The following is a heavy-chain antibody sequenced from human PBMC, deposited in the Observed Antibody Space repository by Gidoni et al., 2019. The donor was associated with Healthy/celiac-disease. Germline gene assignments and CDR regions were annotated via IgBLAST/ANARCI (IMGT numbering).Heavy chain of an antibody. CDR2: SSGSGGST. CDR1: GFTFSSYA. Sequence: EVQLLESGGGLVQTGGSLRLSCAASGFTFSSYAMSWVRQAPWTGLEWVSASSGSGGSTYYADSVKGRFTIPRDNSKNTLYLQMNSLRAEDTAVYYCAKDYLGVPAAMGAFDYWGQGTLVTVSS. D-gene: IGHD2-2*01. V-gene: IGHV3-23*01. J-gene: IGHJ4*02. CDR3: AKDYLGVPAAMGAFDY.